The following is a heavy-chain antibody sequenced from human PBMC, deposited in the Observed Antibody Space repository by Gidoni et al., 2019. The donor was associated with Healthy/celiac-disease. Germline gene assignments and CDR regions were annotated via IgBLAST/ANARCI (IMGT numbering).Heavy chain of an antibody. V-gene: IGHV2-5*02. J-gene: IGHJ4*02. Sequence: QITLKESGPTLVKPTQTLTLTCPFSGFSLSTSGVGVGWILQPPGKALEWLALIYWDDDKRYSPSLKSRLTITKDTTKNQVVLTMTNMDPVDTATYYCAHSQLELHNFDYWGQGTLVTVSS. CDR1: GFSLSTSGVG. CDR2: IYWDDDK. D-gene: IGHD1-7*01. CDR3: AHSQLELHNFDY.